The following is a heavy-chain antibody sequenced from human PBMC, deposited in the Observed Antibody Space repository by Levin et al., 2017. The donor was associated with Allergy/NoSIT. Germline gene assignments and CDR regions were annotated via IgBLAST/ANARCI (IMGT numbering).Heavy chain of an antibody. CDR1: GFSLSTSGMC. Sequence: ESGPTLVKATQTLTLTCTFSGFSLSTSGMCLSWIRQPPGKALEWLALIDWDNTKYYNTSLRTRLTISKDTSKNQVVLTMTDMDPVDTATYYCAQMDPRRWLALTNWGQGALVTVSS. CDR2: IDWDNTK. V-gene: IGHV2-70*01. J-gene: IGHJ4*02. CDR3: AQMDPRRWLALTN. D-gene: IGHD6-19*01.